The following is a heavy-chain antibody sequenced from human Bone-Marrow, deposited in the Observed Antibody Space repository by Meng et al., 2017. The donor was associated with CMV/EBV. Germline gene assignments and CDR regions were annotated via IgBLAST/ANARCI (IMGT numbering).Heavy chain of an antibody. D-gene: IGHD1-1*01. J-gene: IGHJ4*02. CDR2: INPRGDRK. CDR3: AREKPRAYKFDF. Sequence: SCATSGITFPDYYIRWVRQAPGQGLEWMRVINPRGDRKNYARSFQGRITMTKDTSTTTAYMELNSLKSEDTAVYYCAREKPRAYKFDFWGQGALVTVSS. V-gene: IGHV1-46*01. CDR1: GITFPDYY.